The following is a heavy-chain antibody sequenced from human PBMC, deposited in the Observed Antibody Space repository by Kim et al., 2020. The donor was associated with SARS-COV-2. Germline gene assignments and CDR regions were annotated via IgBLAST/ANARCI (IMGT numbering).Heavy chain of an antibody. D-gene: IGHD3-22*01. V-gene: IGHV3-66*02. Sequence: GGSLRLSCAASGFTVSSNYMSWVRQAPGKGLEWVSVIYSGGSTYYADSVKGRFTISRDNSKNTLYLQMNSLRAEDTAVYYCARDMTGDYYDSPPAFDIWGQGTMVTVSS. CDR1: GFTVSSNY. CDR3: ARDMTGDYYDSPPAFDI. J-gene: IGHJ3*02. CDR2: IYSGGST.